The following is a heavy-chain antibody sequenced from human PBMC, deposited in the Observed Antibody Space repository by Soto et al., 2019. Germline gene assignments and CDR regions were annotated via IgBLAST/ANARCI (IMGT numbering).Heavy chain of an antibody. Sequence: ASVKVSCKASGYIFSTYVIHWVRQAPGQRPEWMGWINAGDGFTKYSQEFQGRVTIIRDTSASTVYMEMFSLRSEDTAVYYCARDGYCTGTGCRHFYGLWGQGTLVTVSS. CDR2: INAGDGFT. CDR1: GYIFSTYV. V-gene: IGHV1-3*01. J-gene: IGHJ4*02. CDR3: ARDGYCTGTGCRHFYGL. D-gene: IGHD2-8*02.